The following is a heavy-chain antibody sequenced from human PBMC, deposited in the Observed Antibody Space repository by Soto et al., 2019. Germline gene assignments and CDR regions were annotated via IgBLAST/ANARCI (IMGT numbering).Heavy chain of an antibody. CDR2: IYYSGST. CDR3: ARENSGYDAFDI. V-gene: IGHV4-59*01. Sequence: SETLSLTCTVSGGSISSYYWSWIRQPPGKGLEWIGYIYYSGSTNYNPSLKSRVTISVDTSKNQFSLKLSSVTAADTAVYYCARENSGYDAFDIWGQGTMVTVSS. D-gene: IGHD5-12*01. J-gene: IGHJ3*02. CDR1: GGSISSYY.